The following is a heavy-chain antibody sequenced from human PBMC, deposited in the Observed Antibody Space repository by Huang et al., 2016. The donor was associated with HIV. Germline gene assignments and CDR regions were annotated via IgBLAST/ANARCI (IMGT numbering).Heavy chain of an antibody. CDR1: GFTFSSFS. CDR2: SVVTIPYM. D-gene: IGHD3-16*02. Sequence: EVQLVESGGGLVKPGGSLRLSCVASGFTFSSFSMNWVRQAPGKGREGVSSSVVTIPYMFYADSVKGRVTSSRDNSKNSLYLQMNSLRAEDTAVYYCAREGEYYDYIWGSYRPFYFDYWGQGALVTVSS. J-gene: IGHJ4*02. CDR3: AREGEYYDYIWGSYRPFYFDY. V-gene: IGHV3-21*01.